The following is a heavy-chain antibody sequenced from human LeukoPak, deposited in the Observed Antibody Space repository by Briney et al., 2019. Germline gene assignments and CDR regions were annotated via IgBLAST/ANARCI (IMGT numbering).Heavy chain of an antibody. CDR1: GYTFTSYG. Sequence: ASVKVSCKASGYTFTSYGISWVRQAPGQGLEWMGWISAYNGNTNYAQKLQGRVTMTTDTSTSTAYMELRSLRTDDTAVYYCARGLRIAGAYYYYMDVWGKGTTVTVSS. J-gene: IGHJ6*03. CDR3: ARGLRIAGAYYYYMDV. D-gene: IGHD1-20*01. V-gene: IGHV1-18*01. CDR2: ISAYNGNT.